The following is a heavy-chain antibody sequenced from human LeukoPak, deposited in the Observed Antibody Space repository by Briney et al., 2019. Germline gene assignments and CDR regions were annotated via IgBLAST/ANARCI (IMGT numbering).Heavy chain of an antibody. D-gene: IGHD6-13*01. J-gene: IGHJ4*02. CDR2: INHSGST. V-gene: IGHV4-34*01. CDR1: GGSFSGYY. Sequence: PSETLSLTCAVYGGSFSGYYWSWIRQPPGKGLEWIGEINHSGSTNYNPSLKSRVTISVDTSKNQFSLKLSSVTAADTAVYYCARRSSWSYYFDYWGQGTLVTVSS. CDR3: ARRSSWSYYFDY.